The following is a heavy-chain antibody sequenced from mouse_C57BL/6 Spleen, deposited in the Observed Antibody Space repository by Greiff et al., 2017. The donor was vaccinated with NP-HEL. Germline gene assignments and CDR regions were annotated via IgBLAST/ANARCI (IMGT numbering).Heavy chain of an antibody. Sequence: QVQLQQSGAELVRPGTSVKVSCKSSGYAFTNYLIEWVKQRPGQGLEWIGVINPGSGGTNYNEKFKGKATLTADKSSSTAYMQLSRLTSEDSAVYFCARNEGNYDYWGQGTTLTVSS. CDR3: ARNEGNYDY. D-gene: IGHD2-1*01. J-gene: IGHJ2*01. V-gene: IGHV1-54*01. CDR1: GYAFTNYL. CDR2: INPGSGGT.